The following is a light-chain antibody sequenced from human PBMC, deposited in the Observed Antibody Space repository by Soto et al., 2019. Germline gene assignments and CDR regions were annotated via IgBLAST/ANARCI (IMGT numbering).Light chain of an antibody. J-gene: IGKJ1*01. CDR3: HQYAHSPRT. CDR1: QSISSK. Sequence: EIVMTQSPATLSVSPGEIATLACRASQSISSKVGWYQQKPGQAPRLLFYAASFRAAGIPDRFSGSGSETDFTLTINRLEPEDFAVYYCHQYAHSPRTFGQGTKVEVK. V-gene: IGKV3D-15*01. CDR2: AAS.